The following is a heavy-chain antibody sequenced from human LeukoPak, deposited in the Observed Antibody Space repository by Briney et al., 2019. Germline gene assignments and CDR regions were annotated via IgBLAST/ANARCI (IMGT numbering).Heavy chain of an antibody. CDR2: INSDGSSI. CDR3: AREGRVSGYDFDC. V-gene: IGHV3-74*03. Sequence: TGGSLRLSCAASGFTFSSYWKHWVRQAPGKGLVWVSRINSDGSSITYADSVKGRFTISRDNAKNTLYLQMNSLRVEGTAVYYCAREGRVSGYDFDCWGQGTLVTVSS. CDR1: GFTFSSYW. J-gene: IGHJ4*02. D-gene: IGHD5-12*01.